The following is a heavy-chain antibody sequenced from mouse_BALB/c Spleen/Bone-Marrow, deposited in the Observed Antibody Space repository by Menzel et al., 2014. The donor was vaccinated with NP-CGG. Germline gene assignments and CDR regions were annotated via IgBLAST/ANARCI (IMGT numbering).Heavy chain of an antibody. CDR3: ARYDGYFDY. D-gene: IGHD2-3*01. CDR2: INPGSGST. Sequence: VQGVKSGAELVRPGTSVKASCKASGYAFTDYLMEWLKQRPGQGLEWIGVINPGSGSTNYNEKFKDKATLTADKSSSTAYMQLSSLTSDDSAVYFCARYDGYFDYWGQGTILTVSS. CDR1: GYAFTDYL. V-gene: IGHV1-54*01. J-gene: IGHJ2*01.